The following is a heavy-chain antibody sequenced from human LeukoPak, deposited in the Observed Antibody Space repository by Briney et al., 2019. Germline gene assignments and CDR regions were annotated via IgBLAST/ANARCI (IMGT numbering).Heavy chain of an antibody. D-gene: IGHD6-19*01. CDR1: GYSFTSYW. Sequence: GESLKISCKGSGYSFTSYWIGWVRQMPGKGLEWMGIIYPGDSDTRYSPSFQGQVTISADKSISTAYLQWSSLKASDTAMYYCATRMRGWSYYYYGLDVWGQGTTVTVSS. CDR2: IYPGDSDT. CDR3: ATRMRGWSYYYYGLDV. J-gene: IGHJ6*02. V-gene: IGHV5-51*01.